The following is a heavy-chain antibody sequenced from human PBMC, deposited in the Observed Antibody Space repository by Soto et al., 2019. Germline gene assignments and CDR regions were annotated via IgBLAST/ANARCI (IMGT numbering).Heavy chain of an antibody. J-gene: IGHJ6*02. Sequence: SETLSLTCTVSGGSISPYYWSWIRQPPGKGLEWVGYIYYGGSTSYNPSLKSRVTISLETSKNQFSLKLSSVTAADTAVYYCARYKSSYYYGMDVWGQGTTVTVSS. CDR2: IYYGGST. D-gene: IGHD1-20*01. CDR1: GGSISPYY. CDR3: ARYKSSYYYGMDV. V-gene: IGHV4-59*01.